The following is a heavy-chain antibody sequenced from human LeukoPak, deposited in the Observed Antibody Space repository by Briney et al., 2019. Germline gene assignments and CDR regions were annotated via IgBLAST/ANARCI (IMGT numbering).Heavy chain of an antibody. CDR3: AKGLWTFDY. CDR2: ISGNGGRT. V-gene: IGHV3-23*01. Sequence: GGSLRLSCAASGFTFSIYGMSWVRQAPGKGLEWVSAISGNGGRTYPADSVKGRFTISRDNSKNTLYLQMNSLRAEDTAVYYCAKGLWTFDYWGQGTLVIASS. J-gene: IGHJ4*02. CDR1: GFTFSIYG. D-gene: IGHD3-16*01.